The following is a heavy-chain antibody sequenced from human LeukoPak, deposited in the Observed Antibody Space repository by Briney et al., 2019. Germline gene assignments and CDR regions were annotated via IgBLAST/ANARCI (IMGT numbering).Heavy chain of an antibody. J-gene: IGHJ4*02. Sequence: PGGSLRLSCAASGFTFSRSSLSWVRQAPGQGLEWVSSMSGAGDIAHYAESVRGRFTISRDNSRNTLYLQMNSLRADDTAVYYCAKLKSALIVVGARGQGIRVAVSS. CDR3: AKLKSALIVVGA. V-gene: IGHV3-23*01. CDR2: MSGAGDIA. D-gene: IGHD3-22*01. CDR1: GFTFSRSS.